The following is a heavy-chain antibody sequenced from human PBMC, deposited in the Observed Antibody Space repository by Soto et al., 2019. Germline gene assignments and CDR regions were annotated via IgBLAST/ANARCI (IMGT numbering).Heavy chain of an antibody. Sequence: GESLRLSCAAYGFIFDDYAMHWVRQAPGKGLEWVAVISGNSGSLGYADSVKGRFTISRDNAKNSLYLQMNRLRAEDTALYYCAKYRYSSSAYYYYGMDAWGQGTTVTVSS. CDR1: GFIFDDYA. V-gene: IGHV3-9*01. CDR2: ISGNSGSL. D-gene: IGHD6-6*01. CDR3: AKYRYSSSAYYYYGMDA. J-gene: IGHJ6*02.